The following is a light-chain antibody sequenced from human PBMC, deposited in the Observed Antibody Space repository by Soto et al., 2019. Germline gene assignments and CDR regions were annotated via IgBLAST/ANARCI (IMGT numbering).Light chain of an antibody. CDR2: GAS. CDR3: QQVDNFPHT. CDR1: QSVRSK. Sequence: EVVMTQSPATLSVSPGERATLSCRASQSVRSKLAWYQQKPGQAPRLLIYGASTRATGIAARFSGSGSGTEFTLTISSLQSEDFATYYCQQVDNFPHTFGQGTKLEV. V-gene: IGKV3-15*01. J-gene: IGKJ2*01.